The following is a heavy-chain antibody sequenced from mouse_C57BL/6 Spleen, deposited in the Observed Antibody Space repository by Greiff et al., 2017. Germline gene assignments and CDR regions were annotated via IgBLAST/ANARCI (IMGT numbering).Heavy chain of an antibody. CDR1: GFTFSSYA. CDR3: ARDLRDGDY. J-gene: IGHJ2*01. CDR2: ISDGGSST. D-gene: IGHD1-2*01. Sequence: EVHLVESGGGLVKPGGSLKLSCAASGFTFSSYAMSWVRQTPEKRLEWVATISDGGSSTYYPDNVKGRFTISRDNAKNNLYLQMSHLKSEDTARYYGARDLRDGDYWRQGTTLTVSS. V-gene: IGHV5-4*01.